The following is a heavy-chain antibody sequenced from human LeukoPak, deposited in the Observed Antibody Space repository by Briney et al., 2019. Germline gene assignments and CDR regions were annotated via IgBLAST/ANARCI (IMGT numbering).Heavy chain of an antibody. V-gene: IGHV4-39*01. CDR1: GGSISSSSYY. CDR2: IYYSGST. Sequence: PSETLSLTCTVSGGSISSSSYYWGWIRQPPGKGLEWIGSIYYSGSTYYNPSLKSRVTISVDTSKNQFSLKLSSVTAADTAVYYCASYYDFWSGFWFDPSGRGTLVTVSS. D-gene: IGHD3-3*01. CDR3: ASYYDFWSGFWFDP. J-gene: IGHJ5*02.